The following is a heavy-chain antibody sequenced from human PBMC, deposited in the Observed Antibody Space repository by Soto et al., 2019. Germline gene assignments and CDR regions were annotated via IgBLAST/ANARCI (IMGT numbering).Heavy chain of an antibody. Sequence: QVQLQESGSRLVRPSQTVSLTCSVSGGSVNSGGYSWSWIRQPPGKGLEWIGFISPSGSPAYNPSLKSRVTISVDRSNNQISLELSSATAADTAVYYCTRGVLAWGPGTRVTVSS. J-gene: IGHJ5*02. CDR3: TRGVLA. V-gene: IGHV4-30-2*01. D-gene: IGHD2-8*01. CDR2: ISPSGSP. CDR1: GGSVNSGGYS.